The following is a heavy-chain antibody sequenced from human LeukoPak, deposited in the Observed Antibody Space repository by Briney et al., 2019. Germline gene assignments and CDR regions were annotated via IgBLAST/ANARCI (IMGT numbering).Heavy chain of an antibody. CDR2: TYYRSKWYN. Sequence: SQTLSLTCAISGDSVSSNSAAWNWIRQSPPRGLEWLGRTYYRSKWYNDYAVSVKSRITINPDTSKNQFSLQLNSVTPEDTAVYYCAREWGLVGATTDWYFDLWGRGTLVTVSS. J-gene: IGHJ2*01. D-gene: IGHD1-26*01. CDR1: GDSVSSNSAA. CDR3: AREWGLVGATTDWYFDL. V-gene: IGHV6-1*01.